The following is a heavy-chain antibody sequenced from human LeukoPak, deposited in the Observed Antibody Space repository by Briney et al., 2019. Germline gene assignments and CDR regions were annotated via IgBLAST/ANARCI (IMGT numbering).Heavy chain of an antibody. CDR1: GGAFSSYA. CDR2: IIPIFGTA. D-gene: IGHD2-15*01. Sequence: SVKVSCKASGGAFSSYAISWVRQAPGQGLEWMGGIIPIFGTANYAQKFQGRVTITADESTSTAYMELSSLRSEDTAVYYCARSSSPRLHFDYWGQGTLVTVSS. V-gene: IGHV1-69*13. CDR3: ARSSSPRLHFDY. J-gene: IGHJ4*02.